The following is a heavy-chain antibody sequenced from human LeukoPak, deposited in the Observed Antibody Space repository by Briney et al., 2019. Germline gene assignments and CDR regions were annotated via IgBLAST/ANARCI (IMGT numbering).Heavy chain of an antibody. CDR2: IYYSGST. CDR1: GGSTSSYY. D-gene: IGHD3-22*01. Sequence: SETLSLTCTVSGGSTSSYYWSWIRQPPGKGLEWMGYIYYSGSTSYTPSLKSRVTISLDTSKNQFSLKVRSVTAADTAMYYCARAVVFYYDGSGYSTRFDYWGQGTLVTVSS. J-gene: IGHJ4*02. CDR3: ARAVVFYYDGSGYSTRFDY. V-gene: IGHV4-59*01.